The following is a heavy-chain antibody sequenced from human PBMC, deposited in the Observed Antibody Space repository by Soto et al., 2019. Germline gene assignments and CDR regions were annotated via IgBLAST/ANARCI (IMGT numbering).Heavy chain of an antibody. CDR3: AKNQGGAYYWYFDI. V-gene: IGHV4-59*01. CDR2: IHYSGST. Sequence: QVQLQESGPGLVKPSETLSLTCTVSGGSIGSYYWSWVRQPPGNGLEWIGHIHYSGSTNYNPSLKSRVTISVDISKNQFSLKLSSVTAADTAVYYCAKNQGGAYYWYFDIWGRGSLVSVSS. J-gene: IGHJ2*01. CDR1: GGSIGSYY. D-gene: IGHD3-16*01.